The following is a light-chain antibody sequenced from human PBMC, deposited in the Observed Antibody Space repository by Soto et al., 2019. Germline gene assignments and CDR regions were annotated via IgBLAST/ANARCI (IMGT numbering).Light chain of an antibody. Sequence: QSALTQPASVSGSPGQSIAISCTGTSSDVGGFNYVSWYQQHPGKAPKFMTYDVSSRPSGVSDRFSGSKSGNTASLTISGLQAEDEADYYCASYTTSSTYVFGTGTKVTVL. CDR1: SSDVGGFNY. J-gene: IGLJ1*01. CDR2: DVS. V-gene: IGLV2-14*03. CDR3: ASYTTSSTYV.